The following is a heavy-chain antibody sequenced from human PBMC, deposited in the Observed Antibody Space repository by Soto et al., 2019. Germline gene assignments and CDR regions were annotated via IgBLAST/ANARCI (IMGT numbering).Heavy chain of an antibody. CDR2: ISSSSSYI. D-gene: IGHD3-3*01. J-gene: IGHJ3*02. CDR3: ARDKSITIFGVVIPEAFDI. Sequence: LRLSCAASGFTFSSYSMNWVRQAPGKGLEWVSSISSSSSYIYYADSVKGRFTISRDNAKNSLYLQMNSLRAEDTAVYYCARDKSITIFGVVIPEAFDIWGQGTMVTVSS. V-gene: IGHV3-21*01. CDR1: GFTFSSYS.